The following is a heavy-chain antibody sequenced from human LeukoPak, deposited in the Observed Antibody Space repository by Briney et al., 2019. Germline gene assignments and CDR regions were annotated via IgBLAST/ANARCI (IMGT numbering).Heavy chain of an antibody. D-gene: IGHD6-19*01. V-gene: IGHV3-49*03. Sequence: GGSLRLSCTASGFTFGDYGMSWFRQAPGKGLEWVGFIRSKAYGGATEYAASVKCRFTISRDDSKSIAYLHMNSLKTEETAVYYCTRDRLRRDGGAGYYFDYGGRETLATVSS. CDR3: TRDRLRRDGGAGYYFDY. J-gene: IGHJ4*02. CDR2: IRSKAYGGAT. CDR1: GFTFGDYG.